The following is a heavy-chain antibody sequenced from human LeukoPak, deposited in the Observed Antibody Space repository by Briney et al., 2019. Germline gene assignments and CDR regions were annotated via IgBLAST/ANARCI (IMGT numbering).Heavy chain of an antibody. CDR1: GGSFSGYY. V-gene: IGHV4-34*01. CDR2: INHSGST. D-gene: IGHD3-10*01. J-gene: IGHJ4*02. Sequence: PSETLSLTCAVYGGSFSGYYWSWIRQPPGKGLEWIGEINHSGSTNYNPSLKSRVTISVDTSKNQFSLKLSSVTAADTAVYYCARHLWFGEFPTTPFGYWGQGTLVTVSS. CDR3: ARHLWFGEFPTTPFGY.